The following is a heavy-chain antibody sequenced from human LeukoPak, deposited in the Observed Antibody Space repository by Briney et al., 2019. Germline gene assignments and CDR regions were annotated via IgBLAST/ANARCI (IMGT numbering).Heavy chain of an antibody. Sequence: GSLRLSCAASGFNVSSTFMNWVRQAPGKGLEWIGSISHSGTTYYNPSFKSRVTISLDTSKNQFSLKLKSVTAADTAFYYCEREGDILGATIDSWGQGTLVTVSS. CDR2: ISHSGTT. CDR3: EREGDILGATIDS. CDR1: GFNVSSTF. V-gene: IGHV4-38-2*02. J-gene: IGHJ4*02. D-gene: IGHD1-26*01.